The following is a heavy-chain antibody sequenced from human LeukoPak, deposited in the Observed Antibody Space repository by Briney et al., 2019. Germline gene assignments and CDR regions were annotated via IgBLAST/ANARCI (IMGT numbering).Heavy chain of an antibody. D-gene: IGHD3-10*01. V-gene: IGHV1-69*08. CDR1: GYTFTSYN. CDR3: ARGIRGGYFDY. J-gene: IGHJ4*02. Sequence: SVKVSCKASGYTFTSYNINWMRQAPGQGLEWMGRVIPIVGTTEYAQKFQGRVTITADRSTTTAYMDLSSLRSEDTAVYFCARGIRGGYFDYWGQGTLVTVSS. CDR2: VIPIVGTT.